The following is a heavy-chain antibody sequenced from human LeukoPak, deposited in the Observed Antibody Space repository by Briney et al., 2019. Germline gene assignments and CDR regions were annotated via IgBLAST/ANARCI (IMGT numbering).Heavy chain of an antibody. V-gene: IGHV1-18*01. CDR3: ARAGALEFPDDSSEC. D-gene: IGHD3-22*01. J-gene: IGHJ4*02. CDR2: ISAYNGNT. CDR1: GYTFTSYG. Sequence: GASVKVSCKASGYTFTSYGISWVRQAPGQGLEWMGWISAYNGNTNYAQKLQGRVTMTTDTSTSTAYMELRSLRSDDTAVYYCARAGALEFPDDSSECWGQGTLVTVSS.